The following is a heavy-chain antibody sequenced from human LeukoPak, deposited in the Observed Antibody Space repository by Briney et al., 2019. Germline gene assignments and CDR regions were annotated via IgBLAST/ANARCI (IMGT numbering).Heavy chain of an antibody. CDR1: GYTFTSYY. CDR2: INPTGGST. V-gene: IGHV1-46*01. J-gene: IGHJ5*02. CDR3: ARDNSVGDNAWWFDP. D-gene: IGHD1-26*01. Sequence: SVKVSCKASGYTFTSYYMHWVRQAPGQGLEWMGLINPTGGSTGYAQKFQGRVTMTRDMSTSTDYMELSSLRSEDTAIYYCARDNSVGDNAWWFDPWGQGTLVTVSS.